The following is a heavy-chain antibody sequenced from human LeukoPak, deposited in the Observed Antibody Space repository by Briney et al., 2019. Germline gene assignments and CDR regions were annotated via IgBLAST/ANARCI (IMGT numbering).Heavy chain of an antibody. CDR2: IKQDGSEK. J-gene: IGHJ4*02. CDR3: ARGVVRSRYQYFDY. V-gene: IGHV3-7*01. Sequence: GGSLRLSCAASGFTFSSYWMSWVRQAPGKGLEWVANIKQDGSEKYYVDSVKGRFTISRDNAKNSLYLQMNSLRAEDTAVYYCARGVVRSRYQYFDYWAQGTLVTVSS. CDR1: GFTFSSYW. D-gene: IGHD3-10*01.